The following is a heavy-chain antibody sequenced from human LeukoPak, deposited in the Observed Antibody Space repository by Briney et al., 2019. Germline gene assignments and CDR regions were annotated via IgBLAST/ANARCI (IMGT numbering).Heavy chain of an antibody. J-gene: IGHJ4*01. CDR2: LSGSGITT. D-gene: IGHD6-19*01. V-gene: IGHV3-23*01. CDR1: GFSFSNSA. Sequence: GGSQRLSCEASGFSFSNSAMSWVRQAPRKGQEWVSTLSGSGITTYYADSVKGRFTISRDNSKNTLYLQMNSLRAEETVVYYCTKGIYSSGWRYFDYWGHGTLVTVSS. CDR3: TKGIYSSGWRYFDY.